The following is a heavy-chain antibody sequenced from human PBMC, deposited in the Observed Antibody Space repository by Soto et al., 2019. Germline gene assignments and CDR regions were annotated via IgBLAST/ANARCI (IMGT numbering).Heavy chain of an antibody. CDR1: GFTFTSSA. Sequence: SVKVSCKASGFTFTSSAVQWVRQARGQRLEWIGWIVVGSGNTNYAQKFQERVTITRDMSTSTAYMELSSLRSEDTAVYYYAADSVAGLAVAGPYYYYGMDVWGQGTTVTVSS. V-gene: IGHV1-58*01. CDR3: AADSVAGLAVAGPYYYYGMDV. D-gene: IGHD6-19*01. CDR2: IVVGSGNT. J-gene: IGHJ6*02.